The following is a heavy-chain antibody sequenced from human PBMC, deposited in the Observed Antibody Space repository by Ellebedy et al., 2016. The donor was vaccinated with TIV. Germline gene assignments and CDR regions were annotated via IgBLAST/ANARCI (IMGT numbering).Heavy chain of an antibody. Sequence: SVKVSCXASGGTFSSYAISWVRQAPGQGLEWMGGIIPIFGTANYAQKFQGRVTITADKSTSTAYMELSSLRSEDTAVYYCASITYGSGSYYNENWGQGTLVTVSS. D-gene: IGHD3-10*01. J-gene: IGHJ4*02. V-gene: IGHV1-69*06. CDR2: IIPIFGTA. CDR1: GGTFSSYA. CDR3: ASITYGSGSYYNEN.